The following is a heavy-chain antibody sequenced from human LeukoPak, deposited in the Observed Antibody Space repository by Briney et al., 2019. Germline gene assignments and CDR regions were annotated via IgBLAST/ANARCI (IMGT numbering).Heavy chain of an antibody. CDR3: ARDWPLSYTAMVRGFDY. CDR1: GFTFSSYS. D-gene: IGHD5-18*01. CDR2: ISSSSYI. Sequence: PGGSLRLSCAASGFTFSSYSMNWVRQAPGKGLEWVSSISSSSYIYYADSVKGRFTISRDNAKNSLYLQMNSLRAEDTAVYYCARDWPLSYTAMVRGFDYWGQGTLVTVSS. V-gene: IGHV3-21*01. J-gene: IGHJ4*02.